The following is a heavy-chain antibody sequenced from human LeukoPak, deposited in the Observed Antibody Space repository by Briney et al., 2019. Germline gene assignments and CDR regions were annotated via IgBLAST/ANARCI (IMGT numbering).Heavy chain of an antibody. D-gene: IGHD6-13*01. J-gene: IGHJ4*02. CDR3: ARQSSSWPFDY. CDR1: GFTFSSYW. CDR2: INSDGSST. V-gene: IGHV3-74*01. Sequence: PGGSLRLSCAASGFTFSSYWMHWVRQAPGKGLVRVSRINSDGSSTSYADSVKGRFTISRDNAKNTLYLQMNSLRAEDTAVYYCARQSSSWPFDYWGQGTLVTVSS.